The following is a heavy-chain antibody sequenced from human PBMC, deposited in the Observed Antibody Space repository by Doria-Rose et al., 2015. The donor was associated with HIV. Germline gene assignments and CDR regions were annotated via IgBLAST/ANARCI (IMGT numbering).Heavy chain of an antibody. CDR2: INHSGNS. J-gene: IGHJ4*02. CDR1: GGSFSGYY. D-gene: IGHD6-13*01. V-gene: IGHV4-34*01. Sequence: LSLTCAVYGGSFSGYYWSWIRQSPGKGLQWIGEINHSGNSDYNPSLNSRVTVSVDTSKNQFSLKLRSVTAADTAVYYCARRPPYSSSWKYWGQGTLVTVSS. CDR3: ARRPPYSSSWKY.